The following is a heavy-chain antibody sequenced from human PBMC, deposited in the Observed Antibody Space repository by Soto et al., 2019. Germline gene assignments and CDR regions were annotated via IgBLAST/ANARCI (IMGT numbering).Heavy chain of an antibody. CDR3: ARDKFSYGDNGWFDP. Sequence: QVQLQESGPGLVKPSQTLSLTCTVSGGSISNSGHYWSWVRQRPEKGLEWVGYIHDSGNADYNPILKSRASISVDSSKNQFSLKLTSVTAADTAKYFCARDKFSYGDNGWFDPWGQGILVTVS. CDR1: GGSISNSGHY. D-gene: IGHD4-17*01. V-gene: IGHV4-31*03. CDR2: IHDSGNA. J-gene: IGHJ5*02.